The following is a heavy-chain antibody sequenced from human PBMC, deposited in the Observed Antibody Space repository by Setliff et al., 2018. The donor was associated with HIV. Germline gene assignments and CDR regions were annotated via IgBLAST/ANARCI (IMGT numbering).Heavy chain of an antibody. CDR1: GFSVSHAW. Sequence: GESLRLSCAATGFSVSHAWMHWVRQTPGKGLEWVGLIKTKDDGGTADYSADVKGRFDVSRDDSGNVVYLQMNNVKTEDAGVYYCVPYPSFDPWGQGTLVTVSS. V-gene: IGHV3-15*01. CDR2: IKTKDDGGTA. D-gene: IGHD3-16*01. CDR3: VPYPSFDP. J-gene: IGHJ5*02.